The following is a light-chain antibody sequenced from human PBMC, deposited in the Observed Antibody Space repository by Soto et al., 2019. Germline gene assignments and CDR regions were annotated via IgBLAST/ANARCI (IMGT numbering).Light chain of an antibody. CDR2: GAS. CDR3: QQYGNSPLT. J-gene: IGKJ4*01. CDR1: QNVYRY. Sequence: EIVLTQSPATLSLSPGERAALSCRASQNVYRYLAWYQQKPGQAPRLLIYGASRRATGLPDRFSGSGSGTDFTLTISRLEPEDFALYYCQQYGNSPLTFGGGTKVDIK. V-gene: IGKV3-20*01.